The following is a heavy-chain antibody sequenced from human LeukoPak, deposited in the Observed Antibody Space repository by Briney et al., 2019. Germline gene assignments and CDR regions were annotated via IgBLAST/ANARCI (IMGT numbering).Heavy chain of an antibody. D-gene: IGHD2-15*01. V-gene: IGHV5-51*01. CDR2: IYVGDSDT. CDR1: GYHVANYW. Sequence: GESLKISCKGFGYHVANYWIAWVRQMPGKGLEWMGIIYVGDSDTTYSSSFQGQVFISADKSISTAYLQWSSLKASDTAIYYCARRGVVAGRGWYFDLWGRGTLVTVSS. J-gene: IGHJ2*01. CDR3: ARRGVVAGRGWYFDL.